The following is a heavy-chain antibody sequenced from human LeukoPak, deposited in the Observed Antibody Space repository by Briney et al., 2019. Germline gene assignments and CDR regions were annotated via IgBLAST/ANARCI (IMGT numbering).Heavy chain of an antibody. J-gene: IGHJ4*02. CDR2: ISSNGGST. D-gene: IGHD3-16*01. CDR3: ARVGGTLVSDY. V-gene: IGHV3-64*01. Sequence: PGGSLRLSCAASGFTFSSYAMHWVRQAPGMGLEYVSAISSNGGSTYYANSVKGRFTISRDNSKNTLYLQMGSLRAEDMAVYYCARVGGTLVSDYWGQGTLVTVSS. CDR1: GFTFSSYA.